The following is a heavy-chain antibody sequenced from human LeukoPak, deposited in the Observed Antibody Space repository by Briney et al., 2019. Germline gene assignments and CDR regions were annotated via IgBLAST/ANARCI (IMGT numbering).Heavy chain of an antibody. CDR2: IKQDGSEK. D-gene: IGHD2-15*01. CDR3: ARSLGYCSGGSCYYYYMDV. CDR1: GFTFSSYW. J-gene: IGHJ6*03. Sequence: GRSLRLSCAASGFTFSSYWMSWVRQAPGKGLEWVANIKQDGSEKYYVDSVKGRFTISRDNAKNSLYLQMNSLRAEDTAVYYCARSLGYCSGGSCYYYYMDVWGKGTTVTVSS. V-gene: IGHV3-7*01.